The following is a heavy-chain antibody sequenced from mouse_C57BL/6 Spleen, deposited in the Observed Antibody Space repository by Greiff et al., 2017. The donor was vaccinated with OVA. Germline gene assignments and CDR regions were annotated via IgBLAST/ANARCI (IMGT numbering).Heavy chain of an antibody. J-gene: IGHJ2*01. D-gene: IGHD1-1*01. Sequence: EVQLQQSEGGLVQPGSSMKLSCTASGFTFSDYYMAWVRQVPEKGLEWVANINYDGSSTYYLDSLKSRFIISRDNAKNILYLQMSSLKSEDTATYYCARWDYYGSSYYFDYWGQGTTLTVSS. CDR2: INYDGSST. V-gene: IGHV5-16*01. CDR3: ARWDYYGSSYYFDY. CDR1: GFTFSDYY.